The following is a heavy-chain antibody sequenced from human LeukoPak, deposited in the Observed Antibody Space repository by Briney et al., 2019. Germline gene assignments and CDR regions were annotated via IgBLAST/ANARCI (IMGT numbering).Heavy chain of an antibody. CDR3: ARDRLDSSGYYYEMGFYP. CDR1: GGTFSSYA. D-gene: IGHD3-22*01. J-gene: IGHJ5*02. V-gene: IGHV1-69*05. Sequence: SVKVSCKASGGTFSSYAISWVRQAPGQGLEWMRGIIPIFGTANYAQKFQGRVTITTDESTSTAYMELSSLRSEDTAVYYCARDRLDSSGYYYEMGFYPWGQGTLVTVSS. CDR2: IIPIFGTA.